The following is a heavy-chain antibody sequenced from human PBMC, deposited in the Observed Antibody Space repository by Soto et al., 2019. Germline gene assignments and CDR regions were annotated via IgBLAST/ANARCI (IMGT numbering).Heavy chain of an antibody. V-gene: IGHV3-7*01. D-gene: IGHD2-2*01. Sequence: EVQLVESGGGLVQPGGSLRLSCAASGFTFSSYWMSWVRQAPGKGLEWVANIKQDGSEKYYVDSVMGRFIISRDNAKNSLYLQMNSLSAEDTAVYYCARDVVVPTARGGFDPWGQGTLVTVSS. J-gene: IGHJ5*02. CDR3: ARDVVVPTARGGFDP. CDR2: IKQDGSEK. CDR1: GFTFSSYW.